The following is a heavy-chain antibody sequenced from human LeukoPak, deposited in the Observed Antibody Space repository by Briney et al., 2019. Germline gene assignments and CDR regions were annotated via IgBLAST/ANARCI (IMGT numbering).Heavy chain of an antibody. CDR1: GFTFSSYA. Sequence: PGGSLRLSCAASGFTFSSYAMHWVRQAPGKGLEWVAVISYDGSNKYYADSVKGRFTISRDNSKNTLYLQMNSLRAEDTAVYYCAREYSSSSGRCFDYWGQGTLVTVSS. J-gene: IGHJ4*02. CDR2: ISYDGSNK. V-gene: IGHV3-30*03. D-gene: IGHD6-6*01. CDR3: AREYSSSSGRCFDY.